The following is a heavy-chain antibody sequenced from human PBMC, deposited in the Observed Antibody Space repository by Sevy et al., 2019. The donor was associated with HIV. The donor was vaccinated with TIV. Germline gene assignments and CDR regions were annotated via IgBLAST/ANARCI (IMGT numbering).Heavy chain of an antibody. CDR3: ARDINWNLHWFDP. Sequence: ASVKVSCKASGYTFTVYYMHWVRQAPGQGLEWMGWINPNSGGTNYAQKFQGRVTMTRDTSISTAYMELSRLRSDDTAVYYCARDINWNLHWFDPWGQGTLVTFSS. D-gene: IGHD1-20*01. CDR2: INPNSGGT. J-gene: IGHJ5*02. CDR1: GYTFTVYY. V-gene: IGHV1-2*02.